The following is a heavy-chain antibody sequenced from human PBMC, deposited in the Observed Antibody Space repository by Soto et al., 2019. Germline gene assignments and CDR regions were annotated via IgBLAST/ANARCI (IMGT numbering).Heavy chain of an antibody. Sequence: ALVKVSCKASGYTFNSYGISWVRQAPGQGLEWMGWISANNDNANYAQKFQARITVTTDTSTSTAYMELRSLRSEDTAVYYCARPRFYYDSSVYPPYYYSGMAVGGKGTTVT. CDR3: ARPRFYYDSSVYPPYYYSGMAV. CDR2: ISANNDNA. J-gene: IGHJ6*04. CDR1: GYTFNSYG. V-gene: IGHV1-18*01. D-gene: IGHD3-22*01.